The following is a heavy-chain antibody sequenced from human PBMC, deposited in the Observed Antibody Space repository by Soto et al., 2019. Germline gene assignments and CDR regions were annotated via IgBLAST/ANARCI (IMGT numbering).Heavy chain of an antibody. J-gene: IGHJ4*02. V-gene: IGHV4-39*01. Sequence: QLQLQESGPGLVKPSETLSLTCTVSGVSISNSSYYWGWIRRPPGKGLEWIGTIYYSGITYYNPSLKSRVTISVDTSKSQFSLKLTSVTAADTVVYYCARHGSNWGQGTLVTVSS. CDR3: ARHGSN. CDR1: GVSISNSSYY. CDR2: IYYSGIT.